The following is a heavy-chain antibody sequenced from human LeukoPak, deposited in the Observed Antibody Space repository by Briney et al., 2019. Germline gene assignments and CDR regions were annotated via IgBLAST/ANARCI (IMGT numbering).Heavy chain of an antibody. V-gene: IGHV3-23*01. CDR2: ISGSGGHT. CDR1: GFTFTSYA. Sequence: GGSLRLSCEASGFTFTSYAMTWVRQAPGKGLEWVSGISGSGGHTYNADSVEGRFIISRDNSKNTVSLQLSSLRVEDTAVYFCAKDREDSAMISGVFDLWGRGTLVTVSS. CDR3: AKDREDSAMISGVFDL. D-gene: IGHD5-18*01. J-gene: IGHJ2*01.